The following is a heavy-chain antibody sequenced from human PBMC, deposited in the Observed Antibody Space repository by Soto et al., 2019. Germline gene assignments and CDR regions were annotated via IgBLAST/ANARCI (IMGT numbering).Heavy chain of an antibody. CDR2: ISSSSNI. Sequence: EVQLVESGGGLVKPGGSLRLSCAASGFTFSTFGMNWVRQAPGKGLEWVSSISSSSNIYYADSVKGRFSISRDNAKNSLFLQMNSLRAEDTAVYYCARDTSGWSFYFYWGQGTLVTVSS. CDR3: ARDTSGWSFYFY. CDR1: GFTFSTFG. V-gene: IGHV3-21*01. J-gene: IGHJ4*02. D-gene: IGHD6-19*01.